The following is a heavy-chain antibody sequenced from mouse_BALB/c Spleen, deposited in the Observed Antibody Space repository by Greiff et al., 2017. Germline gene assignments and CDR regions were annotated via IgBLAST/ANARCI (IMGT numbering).Heavy chain of an antibody. CDR2: IYPGNSDT. D-gene: IGHD2-3*01. CDR1: GYTFTSYW. V-gene: IGHV1-5*01. J-gene: IGHJ4*01. CDR3: TRWGYDGYYTFYAMDY. Sequence: EVQLQQSGTVLARPGASVKMSCKASGYTFTSYWMHWVKQRPGQGLEWIGAIYPGNSDTSYNQKFKGKAKLTAVTSTSTAYMELSSLTNEDSAVYYCTRWGYDGYYTFYAMDYWGQGTSVTVSS.